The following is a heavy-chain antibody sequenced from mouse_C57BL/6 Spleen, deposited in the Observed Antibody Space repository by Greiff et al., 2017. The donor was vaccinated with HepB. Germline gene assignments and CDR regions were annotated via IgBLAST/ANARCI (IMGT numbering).Heavy chain of an antibody. CDR3: AKDSSGLYAMDY. CDR2: IYPGDGDT. J-gene: IGHJ4*01. V-gene: IGHV1-80*01. CDR1: GYAFSSYW. D-gene: IGHD3-2*02. Sequence: VQLQQSGAELVKPGASVKISCKASGYAFSSYWMNWVKQRPGKGLEWIGQIYPGDGDTNYNGKFKGKATLTADKSSSTAYMELISLTSEDSAVYFCAKDSSGLYAMDYWGQGTSVTVSS.